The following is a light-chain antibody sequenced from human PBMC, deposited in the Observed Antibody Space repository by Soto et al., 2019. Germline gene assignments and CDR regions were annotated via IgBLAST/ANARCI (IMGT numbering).Light chain of an antibody. CDR1: QKIRNL. CDR2: DAS. J-gene: IGKJ5*01. CDR3: QQYYTYAT. V-gene: IGKV1-5*01. Sequence: DIQLTHSPSTLSAAVGDSVTITCRASQKIRNLLAWYQQKPGRAPKPLIFDASTLRTGVPSRFSGSGSGSEFNFTITGLQPDDFATYFCQQYYTYATFGHGTRLEIK.